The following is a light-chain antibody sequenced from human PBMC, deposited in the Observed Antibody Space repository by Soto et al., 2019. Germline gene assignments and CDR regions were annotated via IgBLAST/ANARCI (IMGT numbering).Light chain of an antibody. CDR2: EGG. J-gene: IGLJ2*01. V-gene: IGLV2-23*01. CDR3: SSFAKKSTLI. Sequence: QSALTQPASVSGSPGQSITISCTGTSSDVGNYNLVSWYQQYPGKAPKLMIYEGGKRPSGVSNRFFGSKSGNTASLTISGLKAEDGADYHCSSFAKKSTLIFGGGPTLTVL. CDR1: SSDVGNYNL.